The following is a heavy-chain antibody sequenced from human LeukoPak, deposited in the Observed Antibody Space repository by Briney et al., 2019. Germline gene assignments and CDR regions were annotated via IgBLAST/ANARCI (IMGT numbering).Heavy chain of an antibody. CDR3: ARGGIRYFDWFPNRDAFDI. V-gene: IGHV4-34*01. J-gene: IGHJ3*02. CDR1: GGSFGGYY. CDR2: INHSGST. Sequence: SETLSLTCAVYGGSFGGYYWSWIRQPPGKGLEWIGEINHSGSTNYNPSLKSRVTISVDTSKNQFSLKLSSVTAADTAVYYCARGGIRYFDWFPNRDAFDIWGQGTMVTVSS. D-gene: IGHD3-9*01.